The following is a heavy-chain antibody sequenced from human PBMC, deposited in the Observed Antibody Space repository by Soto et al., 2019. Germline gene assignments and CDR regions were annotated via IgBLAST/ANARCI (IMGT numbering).Heavy chain of an antibody. CDR3: ARVIAARADYYYYGMDV. J-gene: IGHJ6*02. Sequence: SETLSLTCAVSGGSISSGGYSWSWIRQPPGKGLEWIGHIYHSGSTYYNPSLKSRVTISVDRSKNQFSLKLSSVTAADTAVYYCARVIAARADYYYYGMDVWGQGTTVTVSS. V-gene: IGHV4-30-2*01. D-gene: IGHD6-6*01. CDR1: GGSISSGGYS. CDR2: IYHSGST.